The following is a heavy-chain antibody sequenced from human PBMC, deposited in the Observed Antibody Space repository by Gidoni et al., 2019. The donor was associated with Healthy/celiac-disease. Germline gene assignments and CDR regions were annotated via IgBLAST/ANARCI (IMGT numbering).Heavy chain of an antibody. J-gene: IGHJ4*02. V-gene: IGHV3-7*01. CDR3: ARDKFRIAVAVHGSPTDY. Sequence: EVQLVESGGGLVQPGGSLRLSCAASGFTFRSYWMSWVRQAPGKGLEWVANIKQDGSEKYYVDSVKGRFTISRDNAKNSLYLQMNSLRAEDTAVYYCARDKFRIAVAVHGSPTDYWGQGTLVTVSS. CDR1: GFTFRSYW. D-gene: IGHD6-19*01. CDR2: IKQDGSEK.